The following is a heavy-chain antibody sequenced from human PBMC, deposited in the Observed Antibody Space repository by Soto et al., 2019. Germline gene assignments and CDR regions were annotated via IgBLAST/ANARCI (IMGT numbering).Heavy chain of an antibody. V-gene: IGHV3-53*01. D-gene: IGHD2-2*01. CDR3: ARLGYCSSTSCADP. J-gene: IGHJ5*02. Sequence: EVQLVESGGGLIQPGGSLRLSCAVSGITVSVNYMSWVRQAPGKGLECVSVIYVGDGTYYADSVKGRFTISRDNSKNSLYLQMNSLRAEDTAVYYCARLGYCSSTSCADPWGQGTLVTVSS. CDR1: GITVSVNY. CDR2: IYVGDGT.